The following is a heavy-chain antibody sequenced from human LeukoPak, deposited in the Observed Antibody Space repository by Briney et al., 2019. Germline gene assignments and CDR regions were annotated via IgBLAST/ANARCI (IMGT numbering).Heavy chain of an antibody. V-gene: IGHV1-18*01. CDR1: GYAFTSYG. CDR2: ISAYNGNT. D-gene: IGHD3-10*01. CDR3: AREGDSRYYGSGRGYYYMDV. J-gene: IGHJ6*03. Sequence: GASVKVSCKASGYAFTSYGISWVRQAPGQGLEWMGWISAYNGNTNYAQKLQGRVTMTTDTSTSTAYMELRSLRSDDTAVYYCAREGDSRYYGSGRGYYYMDVWGKGTTVTISS.